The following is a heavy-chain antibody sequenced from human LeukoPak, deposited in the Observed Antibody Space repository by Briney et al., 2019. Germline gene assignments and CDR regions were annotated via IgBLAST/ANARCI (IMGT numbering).Heavy chain of an antibody. CDR3: ARADTSGWFVDY. CDR1: GYTFTSNN. D-gene: IGHD6-19*01. V-gene: IGHV1-8*01. Sequence: ASVEVSXKASGYTFTSNNINWVRQAPGQGLEWMGWMDPNSADTAYAQKFQGRVAMTRDTSISTAYMELSSLRSEDTAVYYCARADTSGWFVDYWGQGTLVTVSS. J-gene: IGHJ4*02. CDR2: MDPNSADT.